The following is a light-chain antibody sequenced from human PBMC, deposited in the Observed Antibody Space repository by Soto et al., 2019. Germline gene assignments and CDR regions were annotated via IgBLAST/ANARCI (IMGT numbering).Light chain of an antibody. CDR1: SSNIGAGYD. CDR2: GNS. CDR3: QSYASSLSGLV. J-gene: IGLJ2*01. V-gene: IGLV1-40*01. Sequence: QAVLTQPPSVSGAPGQRVTISCTWSSSNIGAGYDVHWYQQLPGTAPKLLIYGNSNRPSGVPDRFSGSKSGNSASLAITGLQAEDEADYYCQSYASSLSGLVFGGGTQLTVL.